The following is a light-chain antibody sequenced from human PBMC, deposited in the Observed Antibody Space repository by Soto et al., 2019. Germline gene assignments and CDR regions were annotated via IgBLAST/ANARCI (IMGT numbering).Light chain of an antibody. V-gene: IGLV2-8*01. CDR2: EVV. CDR3: QSYDRSLSGSV. CDR1: KNDIGVYDF. J-gene: IGLJ1*01. Sequence: QSALTQPPSASGSPGQSVTISCTGTKNDIGVYDFVSWYQHHPGKAPRLIIYEVVQRPSGVPDRFSGSKSGNTASLTVSGLQAADEADYYCQSYDRSLSGSVFGAGTKLTVL.